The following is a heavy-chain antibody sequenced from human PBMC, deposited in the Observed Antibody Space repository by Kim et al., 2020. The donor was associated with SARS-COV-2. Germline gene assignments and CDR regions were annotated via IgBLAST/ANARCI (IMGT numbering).Heavy chain of an antibody. V-gene: IGHV1-69*13. Sequence: SVKVSCKASGGTFSSYAISWVRQAPGQGLEWMGGIIPIFGTANYAQKFQGRVTITADESTSTAYMELSSLRSEDTAVYYCAREGGDWLLYNWYFDLWGRGTLVTVSS. CDR2: IIPIFGTA. CDR3: AREGGDWLLYNWYFDL. J-gene: IGHJ2*01. D-gene: IGHD3-9*01. CDR1: GGTFSSYA.